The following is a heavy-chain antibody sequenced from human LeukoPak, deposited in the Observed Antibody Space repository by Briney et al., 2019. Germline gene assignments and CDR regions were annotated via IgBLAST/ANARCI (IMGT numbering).Heavy chain of an antibody. CDR2: ISAYNGNT. D-gene: IGHD6-13*01. Sequence: GASVKVSCKASGYTFTSYGISWVRQAPGQGLEWMGWISAYNGNTNYAQELQGRVTMTTDTSTSTAYMELRSLRSDDTAVYYCARVPPGGAAAGNWFDPWGQGTLVTVSS. V-gene: IGHV1-18*01. J-gene: IGHJ5*02. CDR1: GYTFTSYG. CDR3: ARVPPGGAAAGNWFDP.